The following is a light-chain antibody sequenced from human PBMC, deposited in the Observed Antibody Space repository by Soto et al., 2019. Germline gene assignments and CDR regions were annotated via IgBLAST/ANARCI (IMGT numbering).Light chain of an antibody. V-gene: IGKV3-20*01. CDR1: QNVYTTY. CDR2: GAS. J-gene: IGKJ1*01. Sequence: EIVLTQSPGTLSLSPGERATLSCRASQNVYTTYLAWYQQKPGQAPRLLIYGASNRATGIPDRFSGSGSVTDFTLTISRLEPEDFAVYYCQQYGGSPLTFGHGTKVDIK. CDR3: QQYGGSPLT.